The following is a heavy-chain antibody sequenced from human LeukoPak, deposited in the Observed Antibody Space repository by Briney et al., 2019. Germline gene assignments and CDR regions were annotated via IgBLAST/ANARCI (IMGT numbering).Heavy chain of an antibody. D-gene: IGHD1-26*01. J-gene: IGHJ4*02. CDR1: GFTFSSYA. CDR3: AKDQRWESPHYLDS. CDR2: ISYDGSNK. V-gene: IGHV3-30*04. Sequence: GGSLRLSCAASGFTFSSYAMHWVRQAPGKGLEWVAVISYDGSNKYYADSVKGRFTISRDNSKNTLYPQMNSLRAEDTAVYYCAKDQRWESPHYLDSWGQGTLVTVSS.